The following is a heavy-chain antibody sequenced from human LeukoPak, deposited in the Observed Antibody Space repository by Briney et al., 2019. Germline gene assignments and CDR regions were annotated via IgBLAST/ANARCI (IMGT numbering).Heavy chain of an antibody. Sequence: KPSETLSLTCAVYGGSLSGYYWSWLRQPPGKGLEWIGEINHSGSTNYNPSLKSRVTISVDTSKNQFSLKLSSVTAADTAVYYCARVVFESSSWPIDYWGQGTLVTVSS. CDR3: ARVVFESSSWPIDY. CDR1: GGSLSGYY. J-gene: IGHJ4*02. D-gene: IGHD6-13*01. CDR2: INHSGST. V-gene: IGHV4-34*01.